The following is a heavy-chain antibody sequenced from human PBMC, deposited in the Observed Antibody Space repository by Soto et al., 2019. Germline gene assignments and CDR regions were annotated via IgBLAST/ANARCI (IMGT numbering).Heavy chain of an antibody. CDR3: ARDRGVLVRGVVRLYYYYGMDV. D-gene: IGHD3-10*01. CDR2: INPSGGST. J-gene: IGHJ6*02. Sequence: ASVKVSCKASGYTFTSNDMHWVRQAPGQGLKWMEIINPSGGSTSYAEKFQGRVTMTRDTSTSTVYMELSSLRSEDTAVYYCARDRGVLVRGVVRLYYYYGMDVWGQGTTVTVSS. V-gene: IGHV1-46*01. CDR1: GYTFTSND.